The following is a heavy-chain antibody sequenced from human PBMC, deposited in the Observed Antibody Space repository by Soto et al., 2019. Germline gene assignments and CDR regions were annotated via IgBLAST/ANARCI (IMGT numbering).Heavy chain of an antibody. CDR2: IYYSGST. CDR3: ASSGSYPDYFDY. D-gene: IGHD3-10*01. CDR1: CGSISSSSYY. V-gene: IGHV4-39*01. J-gene: IGHJ4*02. Sequence: PSDTLSLTCTVSCGSISSSSYYWGWIRQPPGKGLEWIGSIYYSGSTYYNPSLKSRVTISVDTSKNQFSLKLSSVTAADTAVYYCASSGSYPDYFDYWGQGTLVTVSS.